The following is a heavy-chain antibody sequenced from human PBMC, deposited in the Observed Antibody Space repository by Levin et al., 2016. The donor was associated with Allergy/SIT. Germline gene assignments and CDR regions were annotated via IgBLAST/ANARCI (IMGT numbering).Heavy chain of an antibody. Sequence: WVRQAPGQGLEWMGGIIPIFGTANYAQKFQGRVTITADESTSTAYMELSSLRSEDTAVYYCAREINGYFDWLLYGKEYLSWFDPWGQGTLVTAPQ. V-gene: IGHV1-69*01. J-gene: IGHJ5*02. D-gene: IGHD3-9*01. CDR3: AREINGYFDWLLYGKEYLSWFDP. CDR2: IIPIFGTA.